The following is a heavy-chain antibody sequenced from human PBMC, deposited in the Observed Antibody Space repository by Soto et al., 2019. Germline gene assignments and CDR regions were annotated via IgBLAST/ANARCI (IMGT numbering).Heavy chain of an antibody. Sequence: ESGGGVVQPGRSLRLSCAASGFTFSSYGMHWVRQAPGKGLEWVAVIWYDGSNKYYADSVKGRFTISRDNSKNTLYLQMNSLRAEDTAVYYCARAVGATTSGAVNWYFDLWGRGTLVTVSS. D-gene: IGHD1-26*01. CDR3: ARAVGATTSGAVNWYFDL. J-gene: IGHJ2*01. V-gene: IGHV3-33*01. CDR1: GFTFSSYG. CDR2: IWYDGSNK.